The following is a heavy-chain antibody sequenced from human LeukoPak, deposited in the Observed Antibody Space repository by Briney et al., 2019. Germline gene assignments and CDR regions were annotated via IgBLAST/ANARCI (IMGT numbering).Heavy chain of an antibody. Sequence: SETLSLTCTVSGGSISSSSYYWSWIRQPPGKGLEWIGSIYYSGSTYYNPSLKSRVTISVDTSKNQFSLKLSSVAAADTAVYYCAREIPLRALDYWGQGTLVTVSS. D-gene: IGHD3-10*01. CDR1: GGSISSSSYY. V-gene: IGHV4-39*02. J-gene: IGHJ4*02. CDR3: AREIPLRALDY. CDR2: IYYSGST.